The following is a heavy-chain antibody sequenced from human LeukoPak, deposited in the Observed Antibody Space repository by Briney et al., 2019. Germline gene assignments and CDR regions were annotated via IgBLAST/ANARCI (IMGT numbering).Heavy chain of an antibody. V-gene: IGHV3-30*02. Sequence: GGSLRLSCAASGFMFRDCGMHWVRQAPGKGLEWVSFIWNDGRSEHYADSVQGRFSVSRDNSDNTLYLHMTNLRPDDTAVYYCAKDPGATAWGYYMDVWGTGATVTVSS. CDR1: GFMFRDCG. D-gene: IGHD7-27*01. CDR3: AKDPGATAWGYYMDV. CDR2: IWNDGRSE. J-gene: IGHJ6*03.